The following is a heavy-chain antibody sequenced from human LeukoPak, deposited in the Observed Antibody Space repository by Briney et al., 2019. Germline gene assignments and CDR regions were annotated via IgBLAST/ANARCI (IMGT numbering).Heavy chain of an antibody. Sequence: GASVKVSCKASGYTFTKYGISWVRQAPGQGMEWMGLISAYNGNTKYTQKVQGRVSLTTDTPTSTAYMEVRSLRSDDTAVYYCVRGSNPLIGYYGMDVWGQGTTVTVSS. D-gene: IGHD3-22*01. CDR1: GYTFTKYG. V-gene: IGHV1-18*01. J-gene: IGHJ6*02. CDR2: ISAYNGNT. CDR3: VRGSNPLIGYYGMDV.